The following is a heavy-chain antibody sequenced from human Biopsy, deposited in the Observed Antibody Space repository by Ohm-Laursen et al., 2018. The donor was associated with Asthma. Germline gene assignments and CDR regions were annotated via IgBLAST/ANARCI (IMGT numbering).Heavy chain of an antibody. CDR1: GYSLTDLS. Sequence: ASVKVPCKISGYSLTDLSMHWVRQAPGQGLEWMGGHDHEEGGTVNARRFQGRVTMTEDTSTDTAYMELSSLSSDDTAVYYCASDFPKDYVRYNFQFWGQGTPVTVSS. D-gene: IGHD4-17*01. J-gene: IGHJ4*02. CDR2: HDHEEGGT. CDR3: ASDFPKDYVRYNFQF. V-gene: IGHV1-24*01.